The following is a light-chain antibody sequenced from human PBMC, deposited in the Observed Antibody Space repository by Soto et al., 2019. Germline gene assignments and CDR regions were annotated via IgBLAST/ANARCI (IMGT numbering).Light chain of an antibody. CDR3: SSYTSSSTYV. Sequence: QSVLTQPASGSGSPGQSITISCTGTSSDVGGYNYVSWYQQHPGKAPKLMIYELSNRPSGVSNPFSGSKSGNTASLPISRLQAEDDADYYCSSYTSSSTYVFGTGTKVTVL. CDR1: SSDVGGYNY. J-gene: IGLJ1*01. V-gene: IGLV2-14*01. CDR2: ELS.